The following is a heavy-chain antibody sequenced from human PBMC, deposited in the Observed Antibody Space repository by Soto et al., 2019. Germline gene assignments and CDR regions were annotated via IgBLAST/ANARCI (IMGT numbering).Heavy chain of an antibody. V-gene: IGHV1-46*01. CDR1: GYTFTSYY. CDR2: INPSGGST. J-gene: IGHJ5*02. Sequence: ASVKVSCKASGYTFTSYYMHWVRQAPGQGLEWMGMINPSGGSTSYAQKFQGRVTMTRDTSTSTVYMELSSLRSEDTAAYYCARDSQIYYDSSGYYWFDPWGQGTLVTVSS. CDR3: ARDSQIYYDSSGYYWFDP. D-gene: IGHD3-22*01.